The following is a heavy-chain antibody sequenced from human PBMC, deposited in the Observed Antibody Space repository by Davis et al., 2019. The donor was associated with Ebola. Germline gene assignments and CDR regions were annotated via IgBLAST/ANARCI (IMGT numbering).Heavy chain of an antibody. J-gene: IGHJ4*02. CDR3: AKVAGTKYSTGWNDYFED. CDR2: IKKDGSDV. CDR1: VITFSSYA. V-gene: IGHV3-7*01. D-gene: IGHD6-19*01. Sequence: GGSLRLSCTDSVITFSSYAMTWVRQVPGKGLEWVANIKKDGSDVYYVDSVRGRFTFSRDNARNSLYLQMNNLRAEDTAVYYCAKVAGTKYSTGWNDYFEDWGQGTLVTVSS.